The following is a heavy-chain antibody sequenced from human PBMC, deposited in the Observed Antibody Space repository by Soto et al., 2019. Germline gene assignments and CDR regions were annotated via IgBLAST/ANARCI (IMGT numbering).Heavy chain of an antibody. V-gene: IGHV3-48*01. Sequence: EVQLVESGGGLVQPGGSLRLSCAASGFTFSSYSMNWVRQAPGKGLEWVSYISSSSITIYYADSVKGRFTISRDNAKNSLYLQVNRLRAEDTAVYYCARDEIVVPDAIGNYFDYWGQGTLVTVSS. D-gene: IGHD2-2*02. CDR1: GFTFSSYS. J-gene: IGHJ4*02. CDR3: ARDEIVVPDAIGNYFDY. CDR2: ISSSSITI.